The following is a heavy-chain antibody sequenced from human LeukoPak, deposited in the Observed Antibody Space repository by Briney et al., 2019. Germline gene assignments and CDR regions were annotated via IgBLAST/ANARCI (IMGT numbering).Heavy chain of an antibody. V-gene: IGHV4-34*01. CDR3: ARGQGDAWSGYVLNV. D-gene: IGHD3-3*01. J-gene: IGHJ6*04. CDR2: MDHSGST. Sequence: SETLSLTCAVYGGSFSGHYWSWIRRPPGKGLEWIGEMDHSGSTNYNPSLKSRVTISVDTSKNQFSLNLSSVTAADTAVYYCARGQGDAWSGYVLNVWGKGTTVTVSS. CDR1: GGSFSGHY.